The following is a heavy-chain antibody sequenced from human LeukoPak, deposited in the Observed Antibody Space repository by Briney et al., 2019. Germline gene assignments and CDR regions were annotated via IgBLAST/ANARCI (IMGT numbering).Heavy chain of an antibody. J-gene: IGHJ4*02. CDR1: GFTVSNNY. Sequence: GGSLRLSCAASGFTVSNNYMTWVRQAPGEELEWVSIIYSDGSTYYADSVKGRFTISRDNSKNTLYLQMNSLRVEDTAIYHCVRVTDSSGYYPTPYFDYWGQGTLVTVSS. CDR2: IYSDGST. V-gene: IGHV3-53*01. CDR3: VRVTDSSGYYPTPYFDY. D-gene: IGHD3-22*01.